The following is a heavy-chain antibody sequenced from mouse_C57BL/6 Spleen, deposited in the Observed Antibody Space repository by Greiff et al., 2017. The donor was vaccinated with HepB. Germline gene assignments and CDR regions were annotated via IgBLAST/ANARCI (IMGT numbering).Heavy chain of an antibody. D-gene: IGHD1-1*01. Sequence: EVQLQQSGPVLVKPGASVKMSCKASGYTFTDYYMNWVKQSHGKSLEWIGVINPYNGGTSYNQKFKGKATLTVDKSSSTAYMELNSLTSEDSAVYYCARSRYYGRAMDDWGQGTSVTVSS. J-gene: IGHJ4*01. CDR1: GYTFTDYY. CDR2: INPYNGGT. CDR3: ARSRYYGRAMDD. V-gene: IGHV1-19*01.